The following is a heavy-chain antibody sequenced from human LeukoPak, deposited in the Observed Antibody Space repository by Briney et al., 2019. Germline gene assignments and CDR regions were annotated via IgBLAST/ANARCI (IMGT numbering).Heavy chain of an antibody. J-gene: IGHJ4*02. V-gene: IGHV4-59*01. Sequence: SETLSLTCTVSRGSISNYYWGWIRQPPGKGLEWIGFFSYSGSTNYNPSLKSRVTISVDTSKNQFSPKLTSVTAADTAVYYCARDGPGDVGFDYWGQGTLVTVSS. CDR3: ARDGPGDVGFDY. CDR2: FSYSGST. D-gene: IGHD7-27*01. CDR1: RGSISNYY.